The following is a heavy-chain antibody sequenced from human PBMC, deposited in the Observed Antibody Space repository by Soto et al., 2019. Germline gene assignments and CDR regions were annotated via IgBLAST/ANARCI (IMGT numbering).Heavy chain of an antibody. CDR2: IIPIFGTA. Sequence: QVQLVQSGAEVKKPGSSVKVSCKASGGTFSSYAISWVRQAPGQGLEWMGGIIPIFGTANYAQEFQGRVTITADESTRTAYMELSSLRSEDTAVYYCATPPYYYGSGSYRYWGQGTLVTVSS. D-gene: IGHD3-10*01. V-gene: IGHV1-69*01. CDR3: ATPPYYYGSGSYRY. CDR1: GGTFSSYA. J-gene: IGHJ4*02.